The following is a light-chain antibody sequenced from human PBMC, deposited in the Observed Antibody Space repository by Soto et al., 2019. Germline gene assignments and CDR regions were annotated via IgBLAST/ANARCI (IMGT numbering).Light chain of an antibody. CDR3: SSYTSSRTPYV. CDR2: EVS. J-gene: IGLJ1*01. CDR1: SSDVGGYIY. Sequence: QSALTQPASVSGSPGQSITISCTGTSSDVGGYIYVSWYQQHPGKAPKLIIYEVSNRPSGVSNRFSGSKSGNTASLTISGLQPEDEADYYCSSYTSSRTPYVFGSGTKLTVL. V-gene: IGLV2-14*01.